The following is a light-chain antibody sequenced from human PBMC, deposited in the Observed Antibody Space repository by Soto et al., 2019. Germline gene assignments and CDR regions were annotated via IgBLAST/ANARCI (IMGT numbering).Light chain of an antibody. CDR3: TAFSANRVYL. CDR2: GVH. Sequence: SVLTQPISVSGSPGQSSTISFTGKSHDIGTYDYVCWYQQHPGKAPRLLIHGVHNRSPGISGRFSASKSGLTASLTISGLQAEDEADYYCTAFSANRVYLFGPGTKVTVL. CDR1: SHDIGTYDY. V-gene: IGLV2-14*01. J-gene: IGLJ1*01.